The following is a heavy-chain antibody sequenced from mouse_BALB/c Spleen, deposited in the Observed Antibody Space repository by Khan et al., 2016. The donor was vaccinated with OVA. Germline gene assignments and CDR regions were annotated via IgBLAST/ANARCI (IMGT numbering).Heavy chain of an antibody. V-gene: IGHV3-2*02. CDR1: GYSITNNYA. J-gene: IGHJ2*01. CDR2: ISYSGST. CDR3: ARGNYYGYSLDY. Sequence: EVQLQESGPGLVKPSQSLSLTCTVTGYSITNNYAWNWIRQFPGNKLEWMGYISYSGSTNYNPSLKSRISITRDTSKNQFFLQLNSVTTEDTATXSCARGNYYGYSLDYWGQGTTLTVSS. D-gene: IGHD1-1*01.